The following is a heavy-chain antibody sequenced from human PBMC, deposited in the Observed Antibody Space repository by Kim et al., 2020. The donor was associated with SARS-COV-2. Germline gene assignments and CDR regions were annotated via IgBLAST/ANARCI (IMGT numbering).Heavy chain of an antibody. V-gene: IGHV1-69*13. Sequence: SVKVSCKASGGTFSSYAISWVRQAPGQGLEWMGGIIPIFGTANYAQKFQGRVTITADESTSTAYMELSSLRSEDTAVYYCAREHSTAYYYYYYGMDVWGQGTTVTVSS. CDR2: IIPIFGTA. J-gene: IGHJ6*02. CDR1: GGTFSSYA. D-gene: IGHD2-2*01. CDR3: AREHSTAYYYYYYGMDV.